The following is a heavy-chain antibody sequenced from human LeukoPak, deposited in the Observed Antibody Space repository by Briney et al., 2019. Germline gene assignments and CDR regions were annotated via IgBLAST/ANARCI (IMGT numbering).Heavy chain of an antibody. CDR2: IIPIFGTA. Sequence: SVKVSCKASGGTFSSYAISWVRQAPGQGLEWMGGIIPIFGTANYAQKFQGRVTITADKSTSTAYMELSSLRSEDTAVYYCAGDVKQQLAQKLYNWFDPWGQGTLVTVSS. CDR1: GGTFSSYA. CDR3: AGDVKQQLAQKLYNWFDP. J-gene: IGHJ5*02. D-gene: IGHD6-13*01. V-gene: IGHV1-69*06.